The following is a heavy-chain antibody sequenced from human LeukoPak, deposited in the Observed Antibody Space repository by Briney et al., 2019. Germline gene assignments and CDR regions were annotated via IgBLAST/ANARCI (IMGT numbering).Heavy chain of an antibody. V-gene: IGHV4-30-2*01. CDR2: IYHSGST. CDR3: ARLTGPRFPRWYFDY. Sequence: SQTLSLTCTVSGGSISSGGYYWSWIRQPPGKGLEWIGYIYHSGSTYYNPSLKSRVTISVDRSKNQFSLKLSSVTAADTAVYYCARLTGPRFPRWYFDYWGQGTLVTVSS. D-gene: IGHD3-16*02. J-gene: IGHJ4*02. CDR1: GGSISSGGYY.